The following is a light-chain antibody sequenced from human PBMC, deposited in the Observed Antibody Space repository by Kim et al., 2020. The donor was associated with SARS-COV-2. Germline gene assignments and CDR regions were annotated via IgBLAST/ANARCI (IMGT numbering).Light chain of an antibody. CDR3: AAWDDSLSAV. Sequence: PGQRVTISCSGSSSNLGSNYVYWYQQLPGTAPKLLIYRNNQRPSGVPDRFSGSKSGTSASLAISGLRSEDEADYYCAAWDDSLSAVFGGGTQLTVL. CDR2: RNN. V-gene: IGLV1-47*01. J-gene: IGLJ2*01. CDR1: SSNLGSNY.